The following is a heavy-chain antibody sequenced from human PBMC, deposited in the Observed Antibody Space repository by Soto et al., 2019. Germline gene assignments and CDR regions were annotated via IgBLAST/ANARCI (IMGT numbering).Heavy chain of an antibody. Sequence: SETLSLTCTLSGGSVRAPDWWNWVRQSPDKGLEWIAEVHISGHSNYNPSLRSRVSVSIDSSKNQFYLNLNSVTAADTAIYYCARVRQGCSANNCYFDPWGQGTQVTV. CDR2: VHISGHS. CDR1: GGSVRAPDW. CDR3: ARVRQGCSANNCYFDP. J-gene: IGHJ5*01. V-gene: IGHV4-4*02. D-gene: IGHD1-1*01.